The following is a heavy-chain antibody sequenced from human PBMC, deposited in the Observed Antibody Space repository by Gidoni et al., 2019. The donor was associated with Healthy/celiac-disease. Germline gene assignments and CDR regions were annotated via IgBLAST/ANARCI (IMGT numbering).Heavy chain of an antibody. CDR2: INHSGST. CDR3: ARGRIAAARRNWFDP. D-gene: IGHD6-13*01. Sequence: QVQLQQWGAGLLKPSETLSLTCAVYGGSFSGYYWSWIRQPPGKGLEWIGEINHSGSTNYNPSLKSRVTISVDTSKNQFSLKLSSVTAADTAVYYCARGRIAAARRNWFDPWGQGTLVTVSS. CDR1: GGSFSGYY. J-gene: IGHJ5*02. V-gene: IGHV4-34*01.